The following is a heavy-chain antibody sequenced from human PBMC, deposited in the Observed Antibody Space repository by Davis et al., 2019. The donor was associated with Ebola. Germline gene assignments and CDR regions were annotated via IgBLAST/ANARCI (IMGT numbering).Heavy chain of an antibody. CDR3: ARGGSSWFLGNWFDP. Sequence: ASVKVSCKASGYTFTSYAMHWVRQAPGQRLEWMGWINGGNGDTKYSQKFRDRVTITRDTSASTSYMELSSLRSEDTAVYYCARGGSSWFLGNWFDPWGQGTLVTVSS. CDR2: INGGNGDT. J-gene: IGHJ5*02. V-gene: IGHV1-3*01. CDR1: GYTFTSYA. D-gene: IGHD6-13*01.